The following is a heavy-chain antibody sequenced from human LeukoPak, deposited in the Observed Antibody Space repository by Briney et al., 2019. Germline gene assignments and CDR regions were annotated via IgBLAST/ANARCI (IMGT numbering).Heavy chain of an antibody. Sequence: PSETLSLTXTVSGYSISSGYYWGWIRQPPGKGLEWIGSIYHSGSTYYNPSLKSRVTISVDTSKNQFSLKLSSGTAADTAVYYCASRTRFGELRFDYWGQGALVTVSS. CDR1: GYSISSGYY. CDR3: ASRTRFGELRFDY. D-gene: IGHD3-10*01. V-gene: IGHV4-38-2*02. CDR2: IYHSGST. J-gene: IGHJ4*02.